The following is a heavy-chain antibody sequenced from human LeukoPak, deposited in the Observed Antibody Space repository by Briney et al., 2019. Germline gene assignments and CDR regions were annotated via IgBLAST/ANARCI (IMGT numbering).Heavy chain of an antibody. Sequence: PGRSLRLSCTASGFTFCDYAMSWVRQPPGKGLEWIGEVHLDGRTNYNPSLKSRVTISLDTSKNQFSLKLSSVTAADTAVYYCASYYDTLTGFDYWGQGTLVTVSS. CDR1: GFTFCDYA. V-gene: IGHV4-30-4*01. J-gene: IGHJ4*02. CDR3: ASYYDTLTGFDY. D-gene: IGHD3-9*01. CDR2: VHLDGRT.